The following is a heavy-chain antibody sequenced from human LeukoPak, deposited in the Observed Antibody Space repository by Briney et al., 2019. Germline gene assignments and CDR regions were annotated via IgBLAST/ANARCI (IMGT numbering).Heavy chain of an antibody. J-gene: IGHJ4*02. D-gene: IGHD3-16*01. CDR3: ARGGPAARLITFGGVTDY. Sequence: ASVKVSCKASGYTFTSYGISWVRQSPGQGLEWMGWINAYNGNTNYAQKLQGRVTMTTDTSTSTAYMELRNLRSDDTAVYYCARGGPAARLITFGGVTDYWGQGTLVTVSS. CDR2: INAYNGNT. V-gene: IGHV1-18*01. CDR1: GYTFTSYG.